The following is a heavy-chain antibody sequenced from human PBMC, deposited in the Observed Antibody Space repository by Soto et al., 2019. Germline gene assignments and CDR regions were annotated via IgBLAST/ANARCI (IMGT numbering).Heavy chain of an antibody. CDR3: ARDWSDIAAPNFDY. CDR2: ISSSSSTI. D-gene: IGHD6-13*01. CDR1: GFTFSSYS. J-gene: IGHJ4*02. V-gene: IGHV3-48*01. Sequence: GGSLRLSCAASGFTFSSYSMNWVRQAPGKGLEWVSYISSSSSTIYYADSVKGRFTISRDNAKNSLYLQMNSLRAEDTAVYYCARDWSDIAAPNFDYWGQGTLVTVSS.